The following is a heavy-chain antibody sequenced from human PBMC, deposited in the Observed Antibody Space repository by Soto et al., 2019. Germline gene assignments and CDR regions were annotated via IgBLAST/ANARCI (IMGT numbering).Heavy chain of an antibody. CDR2: TYRSGTT. Sequence: ASETLSLTCVVSNFSISSGYYWGWIRQSPGKGLEWIASTYRSGTTSYNPSLKSRVTISVDPSKNQFSLMLTAVTAADTAVYYCARTHSGSYYSVFNYWGRGSLVTVSS. CDR1: NFSISSGYY. D-gene: IGHD1-26*01. V-gene: IGHV4-38-2*01. CDR3: ARTHSGSYYSVFNY. J-gene: IGHJ4*02.